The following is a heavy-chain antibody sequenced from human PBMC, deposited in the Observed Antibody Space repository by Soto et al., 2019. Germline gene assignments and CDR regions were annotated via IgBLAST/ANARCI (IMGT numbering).Heavy chain of an antibody. Sequence: SVKVSCKASGGTFSTCSFVWVRQGPGQGLEWMGGIIPIFTRTNFAQKFQGRVTFSADESTRTTYMELRSLTSEDTAIYYCARDVVRSSAGDSWGQGTLVTVSS. V-gene: IGHV1-69*13. CDR1: GGTFSTCS. D-gene: IGHD1-26*01. J-gene: IGHJ4*02. CDR3: ARDVVRSSAGDS. CDR2: IIPIFTRT.